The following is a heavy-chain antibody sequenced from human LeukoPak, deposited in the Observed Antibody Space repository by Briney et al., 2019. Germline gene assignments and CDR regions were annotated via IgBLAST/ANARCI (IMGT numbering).Heavy chain of an antibody. V-gene: IGHV1-24*01. D-gene: IGHD3-22*01. CDR2: YDPEDGET. Sequence: GASVKVSCRVSGGSLTEVAMQWVRQAPGKGLEWMGGYDPEDGETIFAQKFQGRVTMTEDTSTDTAYMDLSSLRSEDTAVYYCATVRYYDTPGDSDYFDYWGQGTLVTVSS. J-gene: IGHJ4*02. CDR1: GGSLTEVA. CDR3: ATVRYYDTPGDSDYFDY.